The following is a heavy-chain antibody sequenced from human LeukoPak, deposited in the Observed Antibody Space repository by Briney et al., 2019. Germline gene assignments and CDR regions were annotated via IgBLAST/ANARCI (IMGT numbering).Heavy chain of an antibody. CDR1: GFRFTNAW. D-gene: IGHD3-10*01. Sequence: GGSLRLSCADSGFRFTNAWLTWVRQAPGKGLEWVGRIKSKGDGETTDYAAPVKGRFIMSRDDSEATLYLQMNFLITEDTAVYYCVTDLGLTMIRGVLVSWGQGTLVTVSS. CDR2: IKSKGDGETT. V-gene: IGHV3-15*01. J-gene: IGHJ4*02. CDR3: VTDLGLTMIRGVLVS.